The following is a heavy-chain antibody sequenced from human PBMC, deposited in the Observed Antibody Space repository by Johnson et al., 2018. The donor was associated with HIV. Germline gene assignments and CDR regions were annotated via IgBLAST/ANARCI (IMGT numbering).Heavy chain of an antibody. Sequence: VQLLESGGGLVQPGGSLRLSCVASGFTVTSSYMSWLRQAPGKDLEWVSVIYASGNWYDAESVRGRFTISRDTSKNTVFLQMSSLSVEDSAVYFCARIPMPAATTRSDAFDLWGQGTMVTVSS. CDR3: ARIPMPAATTRSDAFDL. J-gene: IGHJ3*01. D-gene: IGHD6-13*01. V-gene: IGHV3-66*02. CDR1: GFTVTSSY. CDR2: IYASGNW.